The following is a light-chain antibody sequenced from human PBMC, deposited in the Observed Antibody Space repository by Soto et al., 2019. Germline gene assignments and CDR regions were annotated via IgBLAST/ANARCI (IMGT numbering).Light chain of an antibody. V-gene: IGLV2-23*01. CDR3: CSYADVTTYV. J-gene: IGLJ1*01. Sequence: QSALTQPASVSGSPGQSITISCTGTSNDVGSYDLVSWYQQHPGEAPKLIIFEGNKRPSWVSNRFSGSKSGNTASLTIAGLQPEDEADYYCCSYADVTTYVFGNGTKLTVL. CDR2: EGN. CDR1: SNDVGSYDL.